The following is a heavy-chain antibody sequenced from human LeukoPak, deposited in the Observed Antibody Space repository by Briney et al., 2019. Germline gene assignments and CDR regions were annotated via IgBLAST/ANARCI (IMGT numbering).Heavy chain of an antibody. J-gene: IGHJ5*02. Sequence: SQTLSLTCTVSGGSISSGSYYWSWIRQPAGKGLEWIGRIYTSGSTNYNPSLKGRVTISVDTSKNQFSLKLSSVTAADTAVYYCARGLLWFGELYWFDPWGQGTLVTVSS. CDR1: GGSISSGSYY. V-gene: IGHV4-61*02. CDR3: ARGLLWFGELYWFDP. CDR2: IYTSGST. D-gene: IGHD3-10*01.